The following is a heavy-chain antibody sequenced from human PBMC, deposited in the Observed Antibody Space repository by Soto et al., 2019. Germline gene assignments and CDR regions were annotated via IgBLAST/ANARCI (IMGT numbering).Heavy chain of an antibody. CDR1: GGTFSSYA. V-gene: IGHV1-69*13. CDR3: ASVVVVTSAGYYGMDV. Sequence: SVKVSCKASGGTFSSYAISWVRQAPGQGLEWMGGIIPIFGTANYAQKFQGRVTITADESTSTAYMELSSLRSEDTAVYYCASVVVVTSAGYYGMDVWGQGTTVTVSS. J-gene: IGHJ6*02. D-gene: IGHD2-21*02. CDR2: IIPIFGTA.